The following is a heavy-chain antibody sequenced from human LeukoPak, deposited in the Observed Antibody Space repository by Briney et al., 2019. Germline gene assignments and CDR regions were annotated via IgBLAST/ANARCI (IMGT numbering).Heavy chain of an antibody. D-gene: IGHD3-3*01. CDR3: ARVPLEYYDFWSGYYRIGGYFDY. J-gene: IGHJ4*02. CDR1: GYTFTGYY. Sequence: ASVKVSCKASGYTFTGYYMHWVRQAPGHGLEWMGWINPNSGGTNYAQKFQGRVTMTRDTSISTAYMELSRLRSDDTAVYYCARVPLEYYDFWSGYYRIGGYFDYWGQGTLVTVSS. CDR2: INPNSGGT. V-gene: IGHV1-2*02.